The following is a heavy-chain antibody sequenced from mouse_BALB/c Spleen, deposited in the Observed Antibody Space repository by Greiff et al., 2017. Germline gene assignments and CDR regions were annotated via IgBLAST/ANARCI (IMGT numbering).Heavy chain of an antibody. J-gene: IGHJ3*01. CDR2: ISPDNDGT. CDR1: GYTFTSYV. D-gene: IGHD2-3*01. V-gene: IGHV1-14*01. CDR3: GTEGDGCRYWFAY. Sequence: EVKLMESGPELVKPGASVKMSCKASGYTFTSYVMHWVKQKPGQGLEWIGYISPDNDGTKYNEKFKGKGTLTSDKSSSTVYMELSSLTTEDAAVYYCGTEGDGCRYWFAYWGQGTLVTVSA.